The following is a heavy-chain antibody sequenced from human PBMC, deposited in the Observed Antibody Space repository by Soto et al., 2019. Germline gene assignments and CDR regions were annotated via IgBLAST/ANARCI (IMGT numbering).Heavy chain of an antibody. V-gene: IGHV1-18*04. CDR3: ARHRFNYYDDTVYYYFDY. CDR1: GYSFTSYG. Sequence: ASVKVSCKASGYSFTSYGISWVRQAPGQGPEWMGWISGHNGNTNHPQSLQGRVTMTTDASRNTAYMELRSLRSDDTAVYYCARHRFNYYDDTVYYYFDYWGQGTLVTVSS. D-gene: IGHD3-22*01. CDR2: ISGHNGNT. J-gene: IGHJ4*02.